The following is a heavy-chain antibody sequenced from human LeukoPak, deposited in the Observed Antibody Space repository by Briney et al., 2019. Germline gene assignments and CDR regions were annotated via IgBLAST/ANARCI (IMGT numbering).Heavy chain of an antibody. CDR2: ISSSSSYI. D-gene: IGHD3-10*01. CDR3: AREWFGEFPETYFDY. CDR1: GFTFSSYS. Sequence: PGGSLRLSCAASGFTFSSYSMNWVRQAPGKGLEWVSSISSSSSYIYCADSVKGRFTISRDNAKNSLYLQMNSLRAEDMAVYYCAREWFGEFPETYFDYWGQGTLVTVSS. J-gene: IGHJ4*02. V-gene: IGHV3-21*01.